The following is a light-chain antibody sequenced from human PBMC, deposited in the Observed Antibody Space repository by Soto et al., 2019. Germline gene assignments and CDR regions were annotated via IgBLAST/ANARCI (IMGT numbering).Light chain of an antibody. Sequence: ETVLTQSPVTLSVSPGEGATLSCRASQTIRSNLAWYQQKPGQAPRLLIYGASTRATGLPARFSGSGSGTEFTLTISSLQSEDFAVYYCQQYNNGPFTFGPGTRVDI. CDR3: QQYNNGPFT. CDR2: GAS. J-gene: IGKJ3*01. V-gene: IGKV3-15*01. CDR1: QTIRSN.